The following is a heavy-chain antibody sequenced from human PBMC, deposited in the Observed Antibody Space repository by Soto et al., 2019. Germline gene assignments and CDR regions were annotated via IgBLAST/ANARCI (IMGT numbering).Heavy chain of an antibody. CDR1: GFTCSDFY. J-gene: IGHJ5*02. CDR2: ISSSGTVT. Sequence: QVPLVESGGGLVKPGGSLRLSGAASGFTCSDFYMSWILQAPGTGLEWISYISSSGTVTYYADSVKGRFTISRDNAKNSLYLLINSLRVGDTAVYCCARGVAVPGASWFDPWGQGNLVTVSS. CDR3: ARGVAVPGASWFDP. D-gene: IGHD6-19*01. V-gene: IGHV3-11*01.